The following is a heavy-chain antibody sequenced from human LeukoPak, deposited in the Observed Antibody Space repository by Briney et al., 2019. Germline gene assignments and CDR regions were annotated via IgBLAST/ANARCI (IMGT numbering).Heavy chain of an antibody. J-gene: IGHJ3*02. Sequence: SVKVSCKASGGTFSSYAISWVRQAPGQGLEWMGGIIPIFGTANYAQKFQGRVTITADESTSTAYMELSSLRSEDTAVYYCASPRVPAARRAFDIWGQGTMVTVSS. V-gene: IGHV1-69*01. CDR2: IIPIFGTA. CDR3: ASPRVPAARRAFDI. D-gene: IGHD2-2*01. CDR1: GGTFSSYA.